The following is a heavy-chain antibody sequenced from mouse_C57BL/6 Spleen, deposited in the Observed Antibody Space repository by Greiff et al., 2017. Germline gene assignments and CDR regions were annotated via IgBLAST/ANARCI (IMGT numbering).Heavy chain of an antibody. CDR3: ATYYYGSPWFAY. CDR1: GYAFSSSW. V-gene: IGHV1-82*01. CDR2: IYPGDGDT. J-gene: IGHJ3*01. Sequence: VQRVESGPELVKPGASVKISCKASGYAFSSSWMNWVKQRPGKGLEWIGRIYPGDGDTNYNGKFKGKATLTADKSSSTAYMQLSSLTSEDSAVYFCATYYYGSPWFAYWGQGTLVTVSA. D-gene: IGHD1-1*01.